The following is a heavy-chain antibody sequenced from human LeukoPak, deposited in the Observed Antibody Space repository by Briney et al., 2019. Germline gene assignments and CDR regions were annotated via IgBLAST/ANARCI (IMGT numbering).Heavy chain of an antibody. V-gene: IGHV3-30-3*01. CDR1: GFTFSSYA. CDR2: ISYDGSNK. Sequence: GGSLRLSCAASGFTFSSYAMHWVRQAPGKGLEWVAVISYDGSNKYYADSVKGRFTISRDNSKNTLYLQMNSLRAEDTAVYYCASSGSYLNYFDYWGQGTLVTVSS. J-gene: IGHJ4*02. D-gene: IGHD1-26*01. CDR3: ASSGSYLNYFDY.